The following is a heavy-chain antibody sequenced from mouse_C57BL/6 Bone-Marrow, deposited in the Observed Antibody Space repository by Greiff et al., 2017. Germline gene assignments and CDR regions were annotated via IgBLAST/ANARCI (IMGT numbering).Heavy chain of an antibody. J-gene: IGHJ1*03. CDR2: IRLKSDNYAT. D-gene: IGHD1-1*01. V-gene: IGHV6-3*01. CDR3: TVGSYYGSSFWYFDV. Sequence: EVKLEESGGGLVQPGGSMKLSCVASGFTFSNYWMNWVRQSPEKGLEWVAQIRLKSDNYATHYAESVKGRFTTSRDDSKSSVYLQMNNLRADDTGIYYCTVGSYYGSSFWYFDVWGTGTTVTVSS. CDR1: GFTFSNYW.